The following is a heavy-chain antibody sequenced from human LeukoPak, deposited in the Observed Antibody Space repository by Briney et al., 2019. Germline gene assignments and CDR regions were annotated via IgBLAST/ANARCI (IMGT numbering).Heavy chain of an antibody. CDR2: MNPNSGNT. CDR3: ARAGYSYGSGFDY. Sequence: GASVKVSCKASGYTFTSYDINWVRQATGQGLEWMGWMNPNSGNTGYAQKFQGRVTMTRDMSTSTVYMELSSLRSEDTAVYYCARAGYSYGSGFDYWGQGTLVTVSS. D-gene: IGHD5-18*01. CDR1: GYTFTSYD. J-gene: IGHJ4*02. V-gene: IGHV1-8*01.